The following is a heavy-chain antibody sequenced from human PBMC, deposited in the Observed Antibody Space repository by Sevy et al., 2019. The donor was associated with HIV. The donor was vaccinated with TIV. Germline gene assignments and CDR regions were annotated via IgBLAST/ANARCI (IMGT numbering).Heavy chain of an antibody. CDR1: GFTFSSYS. V-gene: IGHV3-21*01. J-gene: IGHJ4*02. Sequence: GGSLRLSCAASGFTFSSYSMNWVRQAPGKGLEWVSSISSSSSYIYYADSVKRRFTISRDNAKNSLYLQMNSLRAEDTAVYYCAREGVGHYYDSSALFDYWGQGTLVTVSS. D-gene: IGHD3-22*01. CDR3: AREGVGHYYDSSALFDY. CDR2: ISSSSSYI.